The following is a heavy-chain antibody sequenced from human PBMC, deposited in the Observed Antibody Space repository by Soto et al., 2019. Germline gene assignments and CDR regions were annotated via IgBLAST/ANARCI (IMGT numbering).Heavy chain of an antibody. V-gene: IGHV1-18*01. CDR3: ARATVVVATGPDAFDI. Sequence: ASVKVSCKASGYTFTSYGVSWVREAPGQGLEWMGWISAYNGNTNYAQKRQGRLTMTTDKSTSTAYTDVRSLRTADTAVYYCARATVVVATGPDAFDIWRQGTMVTVS. CDR1: GYTFTSYG. D-gene: IGHD2-15*01. J-gene: IGHJ3*02. CDR2: ISAYNGNT.